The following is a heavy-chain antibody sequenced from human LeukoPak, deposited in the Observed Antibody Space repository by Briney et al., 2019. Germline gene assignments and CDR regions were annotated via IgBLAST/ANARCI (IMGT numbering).Heavy chain of an antibody. CDR3: ASTRSVLLWFGELSG. CDR1: GGTFSSYA. V-gene: IGHV1-18*01. Sequence: GASVKVSCKASGGTFSSYAISWVRQAPGQGLEWMGWISAYNGNTNYAQKLQGRVTMTTDTSTSTAYMELRSLRSDGTAVYYCASTRSVLLWFGELSGWGQGTLVTVSS. D-gene: IGHD3-10*01. J-gene: IGHJ4*02. CDR2: ISAYNGNT.